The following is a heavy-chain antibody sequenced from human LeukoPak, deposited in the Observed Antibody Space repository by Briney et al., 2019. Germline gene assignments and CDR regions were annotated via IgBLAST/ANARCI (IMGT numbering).Heavy chain of an antibody. CDR2: ISWNSGSI. CDR1: GFTFDDYA. CDR3: AKGALPGIAAAGDAFDI. J-gene: IGHJ3*02. V-gene: IGHV3-9*03. Sequence: GGSLRLSCAASGFTFDDYAMHWVRQAPGKGLEWVSGISWNSGSIGYADSVKCRFTIYRDNAKNSLYLQMNSLRAEDMALYYCAKGALPGIAAAGDAFDIWGQGTMVTVSS. D-gene: IGHD6-13*01.